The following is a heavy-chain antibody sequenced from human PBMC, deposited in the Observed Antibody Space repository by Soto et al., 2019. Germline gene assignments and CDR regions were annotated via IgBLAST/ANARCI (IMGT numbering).Heavy chain of an antibody. CDR1: GYTFIKYY. J-gene: IGHJ5*02. Sequence: ASVKGSCKASGYTFIKYYIHWVRQAPGQGLEWMAIINPMGGSTNYAQEFQGRVTLTSDTSTSTVYMELSSLRFEDTALFYCARDLAAGDLWGQGTLVTVSS. D-gene: IGHD6-13*01. CDR2: INPMGGST. V-gene: IGHV1-46*01. CDR3: ARDLAAGDL.